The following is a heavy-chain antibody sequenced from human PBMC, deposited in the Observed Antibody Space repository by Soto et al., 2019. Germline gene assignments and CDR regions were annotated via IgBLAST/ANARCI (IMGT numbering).Heavy chain of an antibody. CDR3: ARETIDNAGWFDP. Sequence: SETLSLTCAVSGGSISSGGYSWSWLRQPPGKGLEWIGYIYHSGSTYYNPSLKSRVTISVDRSKHQFSLKLSSVTAADTAVYYCARETIDNAGWFDPWGQGTLVTV. CDR1: GGSISSGGYS. D-gene: IGHD1-1*01. J-gene: IGHJ5*02. CDR2: IYHSGST. V-gene: IGHV4-30-2*01.